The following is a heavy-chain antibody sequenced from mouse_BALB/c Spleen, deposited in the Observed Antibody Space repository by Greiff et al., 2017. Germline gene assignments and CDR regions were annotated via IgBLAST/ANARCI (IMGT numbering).Heavy chain of an antibody. J-gene: IGHJ3*01. CDR2: INPYNGAT. CDR1: GYSFTGYY. D-gene: IGHD2-4*01. CDR3: ARGDDYDRFAY. V-gene: IGHV1-26*01. Sequence: EVQLQQSGPELVKPGASVKISCKASGYSFTGYYMHWVKQSHVKSLEWIGRINPYNGATSYNQNFKDKASLTVDKSSSTAYMELHSLTSEDSAVYYCARGDDYDRFAYWGQGTLVTVSA.